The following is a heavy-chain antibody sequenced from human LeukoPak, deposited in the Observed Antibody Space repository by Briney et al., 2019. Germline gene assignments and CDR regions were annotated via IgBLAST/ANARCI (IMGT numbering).Heavy chain of an antibody. V-gene: IGHV4-59*01. D-gene: IGHD4-17*01. CDR2: IYDSGST. CDR1: GGSTSSYY. Sequence: SETLSLTCTVSGGSTSSYYWTWIRQPPGKGLEWIGYIYDSGSTNYNPSLKSRVTISVDTSKNQFSLKLSSVTAADTAVYYCARIKGYDYGDFIDYWGQGTLVTVSS. CDR3: ARIKGYDYGDFIDY. J-gene: IGHJ4*02.